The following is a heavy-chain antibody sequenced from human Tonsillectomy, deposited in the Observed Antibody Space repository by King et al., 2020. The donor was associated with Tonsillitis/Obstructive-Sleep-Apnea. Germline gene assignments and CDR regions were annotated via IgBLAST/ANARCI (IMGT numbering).Heavy chain of an antibody. V-gene: IGHV4-34*01. CDR1: GGSFTGYY. CDR2: IDHSGST. D-gene: IGHD4-17*01. Sequence: VQLQQWGAGLLKPSETLSLTCAVYGGSFTGYYWSWIRQPPGKGLEWIGEIDHSGSTNYNPSLKSRVTISVDTSKNHLSLKLSSVTAADTAVYYCAREKAGDYGMDVWGQGTTVTASS. J-gene: IGHJ6*02. CDR3: AREKAGDYGMDV.